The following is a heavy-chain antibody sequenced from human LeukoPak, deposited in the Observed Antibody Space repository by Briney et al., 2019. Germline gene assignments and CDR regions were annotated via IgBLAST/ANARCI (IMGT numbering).Heavy chain of an antibody. J-gene: IGHJ4*02. V-gene: IGHV3-23*01. CDR3: AKDRDCSSTSCYVPFDS. D-gene: IGHD2-2*01. Sequence: GGSLRLSCAASGFTFTTYDMTWVREAPGKGLEWVSGISGSGSTTNYADSVKGRFTISRDNSKNTLFLQMNNLRAEDTAVYYCAKDRDCSSTSCYVPFDSWGQGTLVTVSS. CDR1: GFTFTTYD. CDR2: ISGSGSTT.